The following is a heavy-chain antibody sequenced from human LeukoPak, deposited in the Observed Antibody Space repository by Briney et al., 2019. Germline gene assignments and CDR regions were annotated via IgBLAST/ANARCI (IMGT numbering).Heavy chain of an antibody. D-gene: IGHD3-3*01. J-gene: IGHJ6*02. CDR1: GGSFSGYY. V-gene: IGHV4-34*01. CDR3: ARGFPLYYDFWSGYRGTTKYYYGMDV. Sequence: PSETLSLTCAVYGGSFSGYYWSWIRQPPGQGLEWIGEINHSGSTNYNPSLKSRVTISVDTSTNQFSLKLRSVSAADTAVSYCARGFPLYYDFWSGYRGTTKYYYGMDVWGQGTTVTVSS. CDR2: INHSGST.